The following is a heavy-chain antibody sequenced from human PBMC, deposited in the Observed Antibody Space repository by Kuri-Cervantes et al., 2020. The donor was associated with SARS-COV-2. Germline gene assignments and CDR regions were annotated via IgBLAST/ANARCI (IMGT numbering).Heavy chain of an antibody. CDR1: GFTFSSYA. Sequence: GGSLRLSCAASGFTFSSYAMSWVRQAPGKGLEWVAVIWFDGSHKYYADSVKGRFSISRDNSKNMLYLQMNSLRVEDTAVYYCARDLFGWSDGSWMDVWGKGTTVTVSS. V-gene: IGHV3-33*08. J-gene: IGHJ6*04. CDR2: IWFDGSHK. CDR3: ARDLFGWSDGSWMDV. D-gene: IGHD1-1*01.